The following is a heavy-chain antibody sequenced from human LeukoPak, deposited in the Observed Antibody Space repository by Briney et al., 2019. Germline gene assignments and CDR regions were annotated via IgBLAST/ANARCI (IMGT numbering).Heavy chain of an antibody. J-gene: IGHJ6*02. CDR1: GYTFTSYD. CDR2: MNPNSGNT. D-gene: IGHD5-12*01. V-gene: IGHV1-8*01. Sequence: ASVKVSCKASGYTFTSYDINWVRQATGQGLEWMGWMNPNSGNTGYAQKFQGRVTMTRNTSISTAYMELSSLRSEDTAEYYCARALRLPYYYYGMDVWGQGTTVTVSS. CDR3: ARALRLPYYYYGMDV.